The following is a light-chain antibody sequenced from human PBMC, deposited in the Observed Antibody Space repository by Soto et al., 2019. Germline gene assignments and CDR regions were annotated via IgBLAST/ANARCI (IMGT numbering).Light chain of an antibody. J-gene: IGKJ1*01. CDR1: QGIRND. V-gene: IGKV1-6*01. CDR2: AAS. Sequence: AIQMTQSPSSLSASVGDRATITCRASQGIRNDLGWYQQKPGQAPRLLIYAASSIPSGVPARFSGSGSGTDFTLTISSLQPEDFATYYCLQDNSYPWTFGQGTKVEIK. CDR3: LQDNSYPWT.